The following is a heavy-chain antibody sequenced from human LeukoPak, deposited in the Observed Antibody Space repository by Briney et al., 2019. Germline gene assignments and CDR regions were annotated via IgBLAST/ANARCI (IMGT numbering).Heavy chain of an antibody. CDR1: GYTLNGYY. CDR2: INPNSDDT. V-gene: IGHV1-2*02. CDR3: ARHVGSEQRLVPFDY. D-gene: IGHD6-19*01. Sequence: ASVKVSCKASGYTLNGYYMHWVRQAPGQGLEWMGWINPNSDDTNYAQNFQGRVTMTSDTSISTAYMDLSRLRFDDTAVYYCARHVGSEQRLVPFDYWGQGTLVTVSS. J-gene: IGHJ4*02.